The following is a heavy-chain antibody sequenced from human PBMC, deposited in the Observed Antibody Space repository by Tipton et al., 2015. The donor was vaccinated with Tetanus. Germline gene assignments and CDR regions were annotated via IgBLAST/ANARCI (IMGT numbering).Heavy chain of an antibody. V-gene: IGHV3-23*01. CDR2: ISGGGHNT. D-gene: IGHD2-8*01. CDR3: TKDVGIVLFDY. J-gene: IGHJ4*02. Sequence: SLRLSCAASGFALGDYYMSWIRQAPGEGLEWVSTISGGGHNTHYADSVQGRFTISRDNSKNTMYLQMNSLRAEDTAVYYCTKDVGIVLFDYWGQGTLVTVSS. CDR1: GFALGDYY.